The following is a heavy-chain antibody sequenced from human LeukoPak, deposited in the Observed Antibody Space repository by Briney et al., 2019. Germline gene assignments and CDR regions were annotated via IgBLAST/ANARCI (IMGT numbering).Heavy chain of an antibody. CDR1: GFTFSSYS. V-gene: IGHV3-48*02. Sequence: GGSLRLSCAASGFTFSSYSMNWVRQAPGKGLEWVSYISSSSSTIYYADSVKGRFTISRDNAKNSLYLQMNSLRDEDTAEYYCARDVLRYFDWSPDYYFDYWGQGTLVTVSS. CDR3: ARDVLRYFDWSPDYYFDY. CDR2: ISSSSSTI. J-gene: IGHJ4*02. D-gene: IGHD3-9*01.